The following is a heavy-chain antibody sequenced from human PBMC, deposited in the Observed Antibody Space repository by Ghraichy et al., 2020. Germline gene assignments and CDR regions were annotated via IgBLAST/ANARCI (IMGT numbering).Heavy chain of an antibody. J-gene: IGHJ6*02. CDR1: GFTFRNYG. CDR3: AREGGTGTRYYYYYYGMDV. V-gene: IGHV3-33*01. Sequence: GESLNISCVASGFTFRNYGMHWVRQAPGKGLEWVAVIWYDGSNKYYADSVKGRFTFSRDNSKNTLYLQMNSLRAEDTAVYYCAREGGTGTRYYYYYYGMDVWGQGTTVTVSS. CDR2: IWYDGSNK. D-gene: IGHD1-7*01.